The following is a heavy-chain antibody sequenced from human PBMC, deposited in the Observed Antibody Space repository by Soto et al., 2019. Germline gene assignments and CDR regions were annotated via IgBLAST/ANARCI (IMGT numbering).Heavy chain of an antibody. CDR3: ARDGVGGKFDY. D-gene: IGHD1-26*01. CDR1: GFSVSSSH. CDR2: ISSFSNYM. V-gene: IGHV3-21*04. Sequence: SCAASGFSVSSSHMIWVRQAPGKGLEWVSSISSFSNYMYYADSVKGRFTISRDNAKNSLYLQMSSLRDDDTAFYYCARDGVGGKFDYWGQGTLVTVSS. J-gene: IGHJ4*02.